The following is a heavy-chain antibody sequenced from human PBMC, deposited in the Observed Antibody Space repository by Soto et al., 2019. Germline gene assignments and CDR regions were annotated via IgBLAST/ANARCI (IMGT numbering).Heavy chain of an antibody. CDR1: GCTFDKYA. V-gene: IGHV3-23*01. D-gene: IGHD2-15*01. CDR3: AKCRSGRCYSNLVD. J-gene: IGHJ4*02. Sequence: EVQLLESGGDLIQPGWSVRLSCAASGCTFDKYAMTWVRQVPGQGLEWVSVISGSGDATYYADSVKGRVTISRGNSKNPRVLQLHSMRTDGTAVHSCAKCRSGRCYSNLVDWVQGTLVTVSS. CDR2: ISGSGDAT.